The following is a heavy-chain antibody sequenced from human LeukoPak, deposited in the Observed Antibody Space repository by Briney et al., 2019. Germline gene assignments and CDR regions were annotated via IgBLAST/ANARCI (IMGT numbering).Heavy chain of an antibody. J-gene: IGHJ3*02. D-gene: IGHD3-10*01. CDR1: GFTFSSYA. V-gene: IGHV3-30*04. CDR3: ARPLWFGELRAFDM. Sequence: GGSLRLSCAASGFTFSSYAMHWVRQAPGKGLEWVAVISYDGSNKYYADSVKGRFTISRDNSKNTLYLQMNRLRGEDTAVYYCARPLWFGELRAFDMGREGTMVSVSS. CDR2: ISYDGSNK.